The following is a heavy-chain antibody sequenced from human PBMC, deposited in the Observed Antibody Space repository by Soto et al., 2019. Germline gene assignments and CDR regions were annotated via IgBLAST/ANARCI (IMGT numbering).Heavy chain of an antibody. J-gene: IGHJ6*02. Sequence: SATVALTCSVYGGSISSYFWRWVRQRPGTGLEWIGYIYYSRSTNYNPSLKSRVTISVDTSKNQFSLKLSSVTAADTAVYYCARAHGSGSYWNYYYYGMDVWGQGTTVTVS. V-gene: IGHV4-59*01. CDR1: GGSISSYF. D-gene: IGHD3-10*01. CDR2: IYYSRST. CDR3: ARAHGSGSYWNYYYYGMDV.